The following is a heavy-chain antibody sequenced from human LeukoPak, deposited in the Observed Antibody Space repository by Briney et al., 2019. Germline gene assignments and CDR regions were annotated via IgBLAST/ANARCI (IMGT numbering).Heavy chain of an antibody. CDR3: AGVGSGWRFDY. V-gene: IGHV4-30-2*01. D-gene: IGHD6-19*01. CDR1: GGSISSGGYS. CDR2: ICHSGST. J-gene: IGHJ4*02. Sequence: PSETLSLTCAVSGGSISSGGYSWSWIRQPPGKGLEWIGYICHSGSTYYNPSLKSRVTISVDRSKNQFSLKLSSVTAADTAVYYCAGVGSGWRFDYWGQGTLVTVSS.